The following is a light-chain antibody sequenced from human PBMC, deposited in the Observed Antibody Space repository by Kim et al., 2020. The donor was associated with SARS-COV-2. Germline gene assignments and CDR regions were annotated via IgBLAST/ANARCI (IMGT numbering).Light chain of an antibody. CDR2: AVI. CDR3: NSYTSSSTLV. V-gene: IGLV2-18*02. J-gene: IGLJ2*01. CDR1: ISDIGSYNR. Sequence: QSALTQPPSVSGSPGQSVTISCTGTISDIGSYNRVSWYQQSPGTAPKLIIYAVINRPSGVPDRFSGSRSGNTASLTISGLQTEDEADCYCNSYTSSSTLVFGGGTQLTVL.